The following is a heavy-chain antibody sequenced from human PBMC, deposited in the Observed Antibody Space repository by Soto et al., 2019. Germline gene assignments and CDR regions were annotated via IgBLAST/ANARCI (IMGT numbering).Heavy chain of an antibody. Sequence: ASVKVSRKTSGSTLRSPARHWVRQARGHRLKWIGWIDVGSGNANYAQMDQERVTISRDMSTSTAYMELSSLRSEDTAVYYCAAYLSCMILRYYRCMDVRCQGT. CDR3: AAYLSCMILRYYRCMDV. CDR1: GSTLRSPA. V-gene: IGHV1-58*01. CDR2: IDVGSGNA. D-gene: IGHD1-26*01. J-gene: IGHJ6*02.